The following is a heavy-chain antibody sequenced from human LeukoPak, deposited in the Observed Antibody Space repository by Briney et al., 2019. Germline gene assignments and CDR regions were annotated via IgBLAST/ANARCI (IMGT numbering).Heavy chain of an antibody. Sequence: KPGGSLRLSCAASGFTFRDYYMSWIRQAPGKGLEWVSYISSSSSYTNYADSVKGRFTISRDNAKNSLYLQMNSLRAEDTAVYYCARDGYSSSWYWFDYWGQGTLVTVSS. CDR3: ARDGYSSSWYWFDY. V-gene: IGHV3-11*06. J-gene: IGHJ4*02. CDR1: GFTFRDYY. D-gene: IGHD6-13*01. CDR2: ISSSSSYT.